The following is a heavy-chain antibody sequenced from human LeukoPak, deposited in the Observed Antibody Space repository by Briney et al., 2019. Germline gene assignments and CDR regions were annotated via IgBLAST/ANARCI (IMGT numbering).Heavy chain of an antibody. CDR1: GFTFSSFA. V-gene: IGHV3-23*01. CDR2: ISDSGGTT. J-gene: IGHJ4*02. Sequence: QAGGSLRLSCAVSGFTFSSFAMSWVRQAPGKGLEWVSVISDSGGTTFYADSVKGRFTISRDNSKNTLYLQMSSLRAEDTAVYYCAKEASGYGYYFDYWGQGTLVTVSS. CDR3: AKEASGYGYYFDY. D-gene: IGHD3-10*01.